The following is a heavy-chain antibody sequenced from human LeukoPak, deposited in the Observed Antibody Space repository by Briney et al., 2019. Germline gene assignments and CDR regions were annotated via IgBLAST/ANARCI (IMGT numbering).Heavy chain of an antibody. D-gene: IGHD3-10*02. CDR3: AELGITMIGGV. CDR1: GFTFSSYE. CDR2: ISSSGSTI. Sequence: GGSLRLSCAASGFTFSSYEMNWVRLAPGKGLEWVSYISSSGSTIYYADSVKGRFTISRDNSKNSLYLQMNSLRAEDTAVYYCAELGITMIGGVWGKGTTVTISS. J-gene: IGHJ6*04. V-gene: IGHV3-48*03.